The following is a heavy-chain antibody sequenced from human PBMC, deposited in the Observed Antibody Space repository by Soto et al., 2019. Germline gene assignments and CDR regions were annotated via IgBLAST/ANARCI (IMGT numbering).Heavy chain of an antibody. CDR1: GFAFSSYS. Sequence: EVQLVESGGGLVQPGGSLRLSCVASGFAFSSYSMNWVRQAPGKGLEWVSYTSSSSSTRYHADSVKGRFTISSDNAKNSLHLQMNSLRAEDTAVYYCARAPYQGAFDIWGQGTMVTVSS. CDR2: TSSSSSTR. D-gene: IGHD2-2*01. V-gene: IGHV3-48*01. J-gene: IGHJ3*02. CDR3: ARAPYQGAFDI.